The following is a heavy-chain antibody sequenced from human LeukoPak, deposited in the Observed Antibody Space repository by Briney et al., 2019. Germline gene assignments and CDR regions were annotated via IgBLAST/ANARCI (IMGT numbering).Heavy chain of an antibody. CDR3: AKSTAMDYYGMDV. D-gene: IGHD2-21*02. J-gene: IGHJ6*02. CDR1: GFIFRNVW. V-gene: IGHV3-23*01. Sequence: PGGSLRLSCAASGFIFRNVWMNWVRQAPGKGLEWVSAISGSGGSTYYADSVKGRFTISRDNSKNTLYLQMNSLRAEDTAVYYCAKSTAMDYYGMDVWGQGTTVTVSS. CDR2: ISGSGGST.